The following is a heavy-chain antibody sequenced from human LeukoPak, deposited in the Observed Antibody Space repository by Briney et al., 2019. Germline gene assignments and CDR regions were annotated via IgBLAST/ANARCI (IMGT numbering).Heavy chain of an antibody. J-gene: IGHJ4*02. CDR3: ARDPSNSGYYPYYFDY. V-gene: IGHV4-30-4*08. CDR2: IYYSGST. Sequence: SQTLSLTCTVPGGSISSGDYYWSWIRQPPGKGLEWIGYIYYSGSTYYNPSLKSRVTISVDTSKNQFSLKLSSVTAADTAVYYCARDPSNSGYYPYYFDYWGQGTLVTVSS. CDR1: GGSISSGDYY. D-gene: IGHD3-22*01.